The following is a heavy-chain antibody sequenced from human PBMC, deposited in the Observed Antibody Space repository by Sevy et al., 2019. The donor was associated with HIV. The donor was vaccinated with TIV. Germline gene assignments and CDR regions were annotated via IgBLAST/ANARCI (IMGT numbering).Heavy chain of an antibody. J-gene: IGHJ4*02. Sequence: GGSLRLSCAASGFSFSSYGMHWVRQAPGKGLEWMSYIQYDGSNKDYADSVKGRFTISRDNSKNTLYLQMNSLRVEDTSVSNCGKDGGGEGGDHWGQGTLVTVSS. CDR2: IQYDGSNK. CDR3: GKDGGGEGGDH. V-gene: IGHV3-30*02. D-gene: IGHD2-21*01. CDR1: GFSFSSYG.